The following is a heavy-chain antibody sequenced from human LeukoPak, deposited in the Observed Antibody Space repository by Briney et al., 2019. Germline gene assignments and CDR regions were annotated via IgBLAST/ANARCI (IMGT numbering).Heavy chain of an antibody. V-gene: IGHV4-30-2*01. CDR3: ARGLTYDSSGYYPDAFDI. CDR1: GGSISSGGYS. J-gene: IGHJ3*02. CDR2: IYHSGST. D-gene: IGHD3-22*01. Sequence: PSQTLSLTCAVSGGSISSGGYSWSWIRQPPGKGLEWIGYIYHSGSTYYNPSLKSRVTISVDRSKNQFSLKPSSVTAADTAVYYCARGLTYDSSGYYPDAFDIWGQGTTVTVSS.